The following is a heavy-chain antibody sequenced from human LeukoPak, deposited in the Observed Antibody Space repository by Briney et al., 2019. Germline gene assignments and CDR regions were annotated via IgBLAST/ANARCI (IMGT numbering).Heavy chain of an antibody. J-gene: IGHJ4*02. Sequence: SETLSLTCAVYGGSFSGYYWSWIRQPPGKGLEWIGEINHSGSTNCNPSLKSRVTISVDTSKNQFSLKLSSVTAADTAVYYCARGWDIVVVPAASYYFDYWGQGTLVTVSS. CDR1: GGSFSGYY. CDR2: INHSGST. V-gene: IGHV4-34*01. D-gene: IGHD2-2*01. CDR3: ARGWDIVVVPAASYYFDY.